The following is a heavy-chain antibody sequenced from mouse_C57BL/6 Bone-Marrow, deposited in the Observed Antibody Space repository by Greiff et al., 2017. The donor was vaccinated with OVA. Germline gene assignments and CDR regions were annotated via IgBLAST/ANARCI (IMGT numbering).Heavy chain of an antibody. Sequence: VQLQQSGAELVRPGASVTLSCKASGYTFTDYEMHWVKQTPVHGLEWIGAIDPETGGTAYNQKFKGKAILTADKSSSTAYMELRSLTSEDSAVYYCTRDYYGSSLAYWGQGTLVTVSA. CDR1: GYTFTDYE. J-gene: IGHJ3*01. CDR3: TRDYYGSSLAY. CDR2: IDPETGGT. D-gene: IGHD1-1*01. V-gene: IGHV1-15*01.